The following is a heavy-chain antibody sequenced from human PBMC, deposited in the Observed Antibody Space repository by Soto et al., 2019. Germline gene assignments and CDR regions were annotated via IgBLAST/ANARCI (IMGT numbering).Heavy chain of an antibody. D-gene: IGHD3-22*01. CDR3: ARPGKNYYDSSGYWPYFDY. V-gene: IGHV1-2*02. CDR1: GYTFTGYY. J-gene: IGHJ4*02. Sequence: ASVKVSCKASGYTFTGYYMHWVRQAPGQGLEWMGWINPNSGGTNYAQKFQGRVTMTRDTSISTAYMELSRLRSDDTAVYYCARPGKNYYDSSGYWPYFDYWGQGTLFTVSS. CDR2: INPNSGGT.